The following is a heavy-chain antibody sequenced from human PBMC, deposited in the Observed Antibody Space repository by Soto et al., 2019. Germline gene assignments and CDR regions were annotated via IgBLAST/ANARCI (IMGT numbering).Heavy chain of an antibody. CDR2: INHSGST. J-gene: IGHJ6*02. CDR3: ARLYYDFWSGSNNYYGMDV. CDR1: GGSFSGYY. Sequence: SETLSLTCAVYGGSFSGYYWSWIRQPPGKGLEWIGEINHSGSTNYNPSLKSRVTISVDTSKNQFSLKLSSVTAADTAVYYCARLYYDFWSGSNNYYGMDVWGQGTTVTVSS. V-gene: IGHV4-34*01. D-gene: IGHD3-3*01.